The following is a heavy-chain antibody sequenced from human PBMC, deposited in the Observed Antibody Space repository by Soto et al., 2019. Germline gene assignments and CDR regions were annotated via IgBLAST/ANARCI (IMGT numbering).Heavy chain of an antibody. D-gene: IGHD2-15*01. J-gene: IGHJ4*02. CDR2: ISACNGNT. Sequence: QVQLVQSGAEVKKPWASVKVSCKASGYTFTSYGISWVRQAPGQGLEWMGWISACNGNTNYAQKLQGRVTMTTDTSTSTADMELRSLRSDDTAVYYCARDTFGGVAATPIDYWGQGTLVTVSS. V-gene: IGHV1-18*01. CDR3: ARDTFGGVAATPIDY. CDR1: GYTFTSYG.